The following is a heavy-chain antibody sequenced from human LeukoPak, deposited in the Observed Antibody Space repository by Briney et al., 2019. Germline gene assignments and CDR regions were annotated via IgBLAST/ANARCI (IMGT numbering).Heavy chain of an antibody. CDR1: GFTFSSYS. D-gene: IGHD1/OR15-1a*01. J-gene: IGHJ4*02. CDR3: ARGIARTTPFFDY. CDR2: ISSSSSTI. V-gene: IGHV3-48*01. Sequence: GGSLRLSCAASGFTFSSYSMNWFRQAPGKGLEWVSYISSSSSTIYYADSVKGRFTISRDNAKNSLYLQMNSLRAEDTAVYYCARGIARTTPFFDYWGQGTLVTVSS.